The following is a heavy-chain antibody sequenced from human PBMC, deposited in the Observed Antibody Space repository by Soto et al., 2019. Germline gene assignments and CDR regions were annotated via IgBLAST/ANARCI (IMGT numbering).Heavy chain of an antibody. J-gene: IGHJ4*02. CDR3: ARGGWPWYFDY. Sequence: SETLSLTCAVSGGSISSGGYSWSWIRQPPGKGLEWIGYIYHSGSTYYNPSLKSRVTISVDRSKNQFSLKLSSVTAADTAVYYCARGGWPWYFDYWGQGTLVTVSS. D-gene: IGHD6-19*01. CDR1: GGSISSGGYS. CDR2: IYHSGST. V-gene: IGHV4-30-2*01.